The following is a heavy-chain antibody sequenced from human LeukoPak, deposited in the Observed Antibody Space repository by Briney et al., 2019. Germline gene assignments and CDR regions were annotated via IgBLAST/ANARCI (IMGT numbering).Heavy chain of an antibody. D-gene: IGHD4-11*01. J-gene: IGHJ4*02. CDR1: GYTFTSYG. V-gene: IGHV1-18*01. CDR3: ARVGMWDYSNTIDY. Sequence: ASVKVSCKASGYTFTSYGITWVRQAPGQGLEWMGWISIYNDHTHYAQKLQGRVTMTTDTSTSTAYMELGSLRSDDRALYYCARVGMWDYSNTIDYWGQGTLVTVSS. CDR2: ISIYNDHT.